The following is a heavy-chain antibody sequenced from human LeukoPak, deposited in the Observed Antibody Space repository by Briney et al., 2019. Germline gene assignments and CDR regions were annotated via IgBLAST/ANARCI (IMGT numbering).Heavy chain of an antibody. CDR3: ARGSSSWYHYFDC. CDR2: IYTSGST. Sequence: PSETLSLTCTVSGGSISTGSYYWSWIRQPAGKRLEWIGRIYTSGSTNYNPSLKSRVTISLDTSKNQFSLELSSVTAADTAVYYCARGSSSWYHYFDCWGQGTLVTASS. J-gene: IGHJ4*02. V-gene: IGHV4-61*02. CDR1: GGSISTGSYY. D-gene: IGHD6-13*01.